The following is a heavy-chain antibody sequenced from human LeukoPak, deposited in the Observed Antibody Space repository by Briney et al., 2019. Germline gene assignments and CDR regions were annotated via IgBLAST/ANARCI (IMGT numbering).Heavy chain of an antibody. V-gene: IGHV3-30*04. CDR2: ISYDGSNK. CDR3: ARREWLVPLPY. CDR1: GFTFSSYA. J-gene: IGHJ4*02. Sequence: SGGSLRLSCAASGFTFSSYAMHWVRQAPGKGLEWVAVISYDGSNKYYADSVKGRFTISRDNAKNSLYLQMNSLRAEDTAVYYCARREWLVPLPYWGQGTLVTVSS. D-gene: IGHD6-19*01.